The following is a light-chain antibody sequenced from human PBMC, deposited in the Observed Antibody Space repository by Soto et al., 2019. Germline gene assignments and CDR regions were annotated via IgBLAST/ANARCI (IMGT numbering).Light chain of an antibody. CDR1: SSDVGGYNF. V-gene: IGLV2-14*03. CDR2: DVS. J-gene: IGLJ1*01. Sequence: QSALTQPASVSGSPGQSITISCTGSSSDVGGYNFVSWYQQHPGKVPKLMIYDVSSRPSGVSDRFSGSKSGNTASLTISGLDAEDEGDYYCSSNSSSSTLVFGSGTKVTVL. CDR3: SSNSSSSTLV.